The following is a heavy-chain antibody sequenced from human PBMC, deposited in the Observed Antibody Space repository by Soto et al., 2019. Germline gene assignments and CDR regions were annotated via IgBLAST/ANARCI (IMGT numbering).Heavy chain of an antibody. CDR2: ISNGDETT. J-gene: IGHJ4*02. CDR1: GFIFTDYS. D-gene: IGHD5-12*01. V-gene: IGHV3-11*01. Sequence: QVQLVESGGGLVQPGGSLRLSCAASGFIFTDYSMTWIRQAPGKGLEWVSYISNGDETTKYADPVKGRFTVSSDNAKKVLVLQLSSLRVDDTAVYYCARHPNLRDGYNFDSWGRGALVTVSS. CDR3: ARHPNLRDGYNFDS.